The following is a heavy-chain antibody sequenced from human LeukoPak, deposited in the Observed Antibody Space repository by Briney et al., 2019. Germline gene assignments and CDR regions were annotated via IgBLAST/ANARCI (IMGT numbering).Heavy chain of an antibody. J-gene: IGHJ1*01. Sequence: PGGSLRLSCAASGFTFSSYSMNWVRQAPGKGLEWVSSISSSSSYIYYADSVKGRFTISRDNAKNSLYLQMNSLRAEDTAVYYCATYSSLNAREFQHWGQGTLVIVSS. D-gene: IGHD3-22*01. CDR1: GFTFSSYS. CDR2: ISSSSSYI. V-gene: IGHV3-21*01. CDR3: ATYSSLNAREFQH.